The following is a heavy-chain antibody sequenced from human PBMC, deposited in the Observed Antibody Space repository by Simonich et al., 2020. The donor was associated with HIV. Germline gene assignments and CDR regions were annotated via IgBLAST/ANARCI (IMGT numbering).Heavy chain of an antibody. CDR2: INHSGST. CDR1: GGSFSGYY. J-gene: IGHJ4*02. V-gene: IGHV4-34*01. Sequence: QVQLQQWGAGLLKPSETLSLTCAVYGGSFSGYYWSGIRQPPGKGREWIGEINHSGSTNYNPSLKIRVTISVDTSKNQFSLKLSSVTAADTAVYYCARRHPTTVTTPYFDYWGQGTLVTVSS. D-gene: IGHD4-17*01. CDR3: ARRHPTTVTTPYFDY.